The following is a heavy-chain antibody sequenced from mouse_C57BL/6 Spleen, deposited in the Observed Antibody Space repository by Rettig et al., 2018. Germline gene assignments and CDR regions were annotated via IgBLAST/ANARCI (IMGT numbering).Heavy chain of an antibody. V-gene: IGHV1-76*01. CDR2: IYPGSGNT. CDR1: GYTFTDYY. J-gene: IGHJ2*01. Sequence: QVQLKQSGAELVRPGASVKLSCKASGYTFTDYYINWVKQRPGQGLEWIARIYPGSGNTYYNEKFKGKATLTAEKSSSTAYMQLSSLTSEDSAVYFCAMAQGGYYFDYWGQGTTLTVSS. D-gene: IGHD3-1*01. CDR3: AMAQGGYYFDY.